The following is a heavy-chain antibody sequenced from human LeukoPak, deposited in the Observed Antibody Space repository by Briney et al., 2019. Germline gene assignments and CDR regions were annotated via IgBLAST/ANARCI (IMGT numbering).Heavy chain of an antibody. CDR2: INPNSGGT. V-gene: IGHV1-2*02. CDR3: ARDNIAAAGYYMDV. Sequence: ASVKVSCKASGGTFIRYSISWVRQAPGQGLEWMGWINPNSGGTNYAQKFQGRVTMTRDTSISTAYMELSRLTSDDTAVYYCARDNIAAAGYYMDVWGKGTTVTVSS. D-gene: IGHD6-13*01. J-gene: IGHJ6*03. CDR1: GGTFIRYS.